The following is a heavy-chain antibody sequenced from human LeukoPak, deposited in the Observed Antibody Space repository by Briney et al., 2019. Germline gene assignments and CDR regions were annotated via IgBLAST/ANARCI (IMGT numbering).Heavy chain of an antibody. CDR2: IKQDGSEK. V-gene: IGHV3-7*01. Sequence: GGSLRLSCAASGFTFSSYWMSWVRQAPGKGLEWVANIKQDGSEKYYVDSVKGRFTISRDNAKNSLYLQMNSLRAEDTAVYYCARVETSGGYVAYFDYWGQGTLVTVSS. CDR1: GFTFSSYW. CDR3: ARVETSGGYVAYFDY. D-gene: IGHD5-12*01. J-gene: IGHJ4*02.